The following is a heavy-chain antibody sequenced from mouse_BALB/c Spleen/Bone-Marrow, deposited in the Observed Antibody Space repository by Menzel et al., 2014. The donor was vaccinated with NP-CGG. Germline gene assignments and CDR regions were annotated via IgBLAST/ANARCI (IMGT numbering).Heavy chain of an antibody. D-gene: IGHD2-14*01. J-gene: IGHJ4*01. CDR1: GFAFSSYD. Sequence: EVMLVESGGGLVKPGGSLKLSCAASGFAFSSYDMSWVRQTPEKRLEWVATISSGGSYTYYPDSVKGRFTISRDNARNPLYLKMSSLRSEDTALYYCEREVRRFYAMDYWGQGPSATSSS. CDR2: ISSGGSYT. V-gene: IGHV5-9*02. CDR3: EREVRRFYAMDY.